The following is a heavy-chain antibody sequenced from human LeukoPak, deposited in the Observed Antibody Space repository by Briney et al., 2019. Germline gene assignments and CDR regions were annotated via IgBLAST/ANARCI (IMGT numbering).Heavy chain of an antibody. Sequence: GGSLRLSCAASGFTFSSYAMHWVRQAPGKGLEWVAVISYDGSNKYYADSVKGRFTISRDNSKNTLYLQMNSLRAEDTAVYYCATSGSYGVTEYFQHWGQGTLVTVSS. CDR3: ATSGSYGVTEYFQH. D-gene: IGHD1-26*01. V-gene: IGHV3-30-3*01. CDR1: GFTFSSYA. CDR2: ISYDGSNK. J-gene: IGHJ1*01.